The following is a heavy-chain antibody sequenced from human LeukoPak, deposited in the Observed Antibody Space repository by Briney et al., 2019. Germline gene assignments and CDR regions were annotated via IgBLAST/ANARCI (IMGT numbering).Heavy chain of an antibody. V-gene: IGHV3-9*01. CDR3: AKDMSFGYCSSTSCETPTTFDY. J-gene: IGHJ4*02. Sequence: GRSLRLSCAASGFTFDDYAMYWVRQAPGKGLEWVSGISWNSGSIGYADSVKGRFTISRDNAKNSLYLQMNSLRAEDTALYYCAKDMSFGYCSSTSCETPTTFDYWGQGTLVTVSS. CDR1: GFTFDDYA. D-gene: IGHD2-2*03. CDR2: ISWNSGSI.